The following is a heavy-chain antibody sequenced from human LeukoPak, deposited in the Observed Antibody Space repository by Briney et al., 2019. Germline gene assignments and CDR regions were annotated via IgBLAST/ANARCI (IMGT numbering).Heavy chain of an antibody. CDR3: ARDQGGYDYPPDY. CDR1: EFTFSRYW. CDR2: INSDGSST. J-gene: IGHJ4*02. D-gene: IGHD5-12*01. V-gene: IGHV3-74*01. Sequence: GGSLRLSCAASEFTFSRYWMHWVRQAPGKGLVWVSRINSDGSSTRYADSAKGRFTISRDNAKNTLYLQMDSLRAEDTAVYFCARDQGGYDYPPDYWGQGTLVTVSS.